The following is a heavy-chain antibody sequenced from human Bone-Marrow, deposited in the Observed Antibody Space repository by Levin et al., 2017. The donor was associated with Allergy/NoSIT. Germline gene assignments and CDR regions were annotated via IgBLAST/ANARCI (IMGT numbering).Heavy chain of an antibody. CDR3: TRGLELPDY. Sequence: QTLSLTCEVSGFTFGDYAMSWFRQAPRKGLEWVGFIRSKAFGGTTEYAASVKGRFTISRVDSNSIAYLEMNSLKTEDTGVYYCTRGLELPDYWGQGTLVTVSS. CDR1: GFTFGDYA. CDR2: IRSKAFGGTT. V-gene: IGHV3-49*03. D-gene: IGHD1-7*01. J-gene: IGHJ4*02.